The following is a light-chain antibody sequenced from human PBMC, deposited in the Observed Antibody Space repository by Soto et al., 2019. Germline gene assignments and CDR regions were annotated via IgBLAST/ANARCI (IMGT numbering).Light chain of an antibody. CDR3: CSYAGSNNPWV. CDR2: EVT. CDR1: SGDIGSYNR. J-gene: IGLJ3*02. Sequence: QSALTQPASVSGSPGQSITISCTGTSGDIGSYNRVSWYQQHPGKAPKLIIYEVTDRPSGVSNRFSGSKSVDTASLTISGLQAEDEADYYCCSYAGSNNPWVFGGGTKLTVL. V-gene: IGLV2-23*02.